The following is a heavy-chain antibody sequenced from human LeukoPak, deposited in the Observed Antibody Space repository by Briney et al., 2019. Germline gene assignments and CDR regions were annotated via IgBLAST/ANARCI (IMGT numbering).Heavy chain of an antibody. Sequence: PSETLSLTCTVSGASISSSYWSWIRQPPGKGLEWIGYIYYSGSTNYNPSLKSRVTISVDTSKNQFSLKLSSVTAADTAVYYCARGTRRVITEYYYYGMDVWGQGTTVTVSS. J-gene: IGHJ6*02. D-gene: IGHD3-22*01. CDR1: GASISSSY. CDR2: IYYSGST. V-gene: IGHV4-59*01. CDR3: ARGTRRVITEYYYYGMDV.